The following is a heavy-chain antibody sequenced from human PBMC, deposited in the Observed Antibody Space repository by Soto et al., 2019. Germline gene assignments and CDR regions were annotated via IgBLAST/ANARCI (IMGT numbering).Heavy chain of an antibody. Sequence: QVQLVESGGGVVQPGRSVRLSCAVSGFTFSGSAMHWVRQAPGKGLEWVSIISYDVSNKYYADSVKGRFTISRDNSKNTLYLQMSSLSAEDTAVYYCAREGHSSGFYSASDIWGQGTMVTVSS. D-gene: IGHD3-22*01. J-gene: IGHJ3*02. CDR2: ISYDVSNK. CDR1: GFTFSGSA. V-gene: IGHV3-30-3*01. CDR3: AREGHSSGFYSASDI.